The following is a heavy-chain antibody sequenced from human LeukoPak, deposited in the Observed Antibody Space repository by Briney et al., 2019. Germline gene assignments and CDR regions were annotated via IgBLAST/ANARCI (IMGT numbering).Heavy chain of an antibody. CDR1: GGSISSYY. D-gene: IGHD7-27*01. Sequence: PSETLSLTCTVSGGSISSYYWSWIRQPPGKGLEWIGYIYYSGNTNYNPSLKSRVTISVDTSKNQFSLKLSSVTAADTAVYYCASGRGLGMDYFDYWGQGTLVTVSS. CDR3: ASGRGLGMDYFDY. J-gene: IGHJ4*02. CDR2: IYYSGNT. V-gene: IGHV4-59*01.